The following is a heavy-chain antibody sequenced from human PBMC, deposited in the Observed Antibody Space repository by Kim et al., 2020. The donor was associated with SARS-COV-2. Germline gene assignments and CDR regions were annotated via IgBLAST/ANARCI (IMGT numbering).Heavy chain of an antibody. Sequence: GGSLRLSCAASGFTFSSYAMSWVRQAPGKGLEWVSAISGSGGSTYYADSVKGRFTISRDNSKNTLYLQMNSLRAEDTAVYYCAKISDIVVVPAAIWGWGQGTLVTVSS. CDR1: GFTFSSYA. CDR3: AKISDIVVVPAAIWG. J-gene: IGHJ4*02. V-gene: IGHV3-23*01. CDR2: ISGSGGST. D-gene: IGHD2-2*02.